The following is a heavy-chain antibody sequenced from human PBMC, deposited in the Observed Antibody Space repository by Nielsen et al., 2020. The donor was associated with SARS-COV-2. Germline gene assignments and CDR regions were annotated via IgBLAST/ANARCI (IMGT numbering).Heavy chain of an antibody. CDR1: GYTFTSYY. Sequence: ASVKVSCKASGYTFTSYYMHWVRQAPGQGLEWMGIINPSGGSTSYAQKFQGRVTMTRDTSMSTVYMELSSLRSEDTAVYYCARGGRLRGNVCGGDCYPFDYWGQGTLVTVSS. D-gene: IGHD2-21*02. CDR2: INPSGGST. J-gene: IGHJ4*02. V-gene: IGHV1-46*01. CDR3: ARGGRLRGNVCGGDCYPFDY.